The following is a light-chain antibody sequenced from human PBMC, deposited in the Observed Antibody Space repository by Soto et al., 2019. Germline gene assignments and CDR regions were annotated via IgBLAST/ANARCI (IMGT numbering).Light chain of an antibody. V-gene: IGLV2-14*02. J-gene: IGLJ1*01. CDR3: SSYAGRSMYV. CDR2: EGN. Sequence: QSVLTQPASVSGSPGQSITISCTGISSDVGTYTLISWYQQHPGKAPKLIIYEGNKRPSGVPDRFSGSKSGNTAALTVSGLQAEDEAYYYCSSYAGRSMYVFGTGTKVTVL. CDR1: SSDVGTYTL.